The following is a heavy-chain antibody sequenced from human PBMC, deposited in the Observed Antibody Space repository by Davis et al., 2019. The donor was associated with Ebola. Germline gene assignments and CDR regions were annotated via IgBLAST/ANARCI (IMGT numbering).Heavy chain of an antibody. Sequence: ASVKVSCKASGYTFSSYDINWVRQATGQGLEWIGWMNPKSGNTGYAQKFQGRVTMTRNTSTSTAYMALSSLRSEDTAMYYCARGSVTTFLTDYWGQGTLLTVSS. CDR2: MNPKSGNT. V-gene: IGHV1-8*01. CDR1: GYTFSSYD. D-gene: IGHD4-17*01. CDR3: ARGSVTTFLTDY. J-gene: IGHJ4*02.